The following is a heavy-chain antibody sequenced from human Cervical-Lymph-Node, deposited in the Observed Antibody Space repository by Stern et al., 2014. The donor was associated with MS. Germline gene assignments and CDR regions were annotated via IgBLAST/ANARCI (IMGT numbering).Heavy chain of an antibody. CDR2: ISYDGSNK. V-gene: IGHV3-30*18. CDR3: AKETLNYYDSSGYGPDY. Sequence: VQLVESGGGVVQPGRSLRLSCAASGFTFSSYGMHWVRQAPGKGLEWVAGISYDGSNKYYADSVKGRFTISRDNSKNTLYLQMNSLRAEDTAVYYCAKETLNYYDSSGYGPDYWGQGTLVTVSS. CDR1: GFTFSSYG. J-gene: IGHJ4*02. D-gene: IGHD3-22*01.